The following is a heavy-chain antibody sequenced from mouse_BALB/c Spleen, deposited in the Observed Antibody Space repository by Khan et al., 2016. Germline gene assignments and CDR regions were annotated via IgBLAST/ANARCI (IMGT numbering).Heavy chain of an antibody. V-gene: IGHV2-6-7*01. CDR1: GFSLTGYG. CDR2: IWGDGST. J-gene: IGHJ4*01. CDR3: ARERGHYAMDY. D-gene: IGHD3-3*01. Sequence: QVQLKESGPGLVAPSQSLSITCTVSGFSLTGYGVNWVRQPPGKGLEWLGMIWGDGSTDYNSALKSRLSISKDNSKSQVFLKMNSRQTDDTARYYCARERGHYAMDYWGQGTSVTVSS.